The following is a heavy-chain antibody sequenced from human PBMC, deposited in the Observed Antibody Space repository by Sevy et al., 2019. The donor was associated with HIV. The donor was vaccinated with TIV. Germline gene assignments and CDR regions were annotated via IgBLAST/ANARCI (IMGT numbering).Heavy chain of an antibody. Sequence: GGSLRLSCAASGFTVSSNYMSWVRQAPGKGLDWVSLIYSGGGTDYADSVKGRFTISRDGSKNTLYLQMNSLRTEDTAVYYCARDGGYRLDWGQGTLVTVSS. CDR2: IYSGGGT. D-gene: IGHD2-2*01. J-gene: IGHJ4*02. CDR1: GFTVSSNY. CDR3: ARDGGYRLD. V-gene: IGHV3-66*02.